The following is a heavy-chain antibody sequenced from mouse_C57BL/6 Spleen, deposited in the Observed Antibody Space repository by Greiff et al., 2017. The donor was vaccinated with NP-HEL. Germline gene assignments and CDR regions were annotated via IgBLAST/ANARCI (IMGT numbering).Heavy chain of an antibody. D-gene: IGHD2-4*01. CDR3: ARWWIYYNNDDYAMDY. Sequence: EVQVVESGGGLVQPGGSLSLSCAASGFTFTDYYMSWVRQPPGKALEWLGFIRNKANGYTTEYSASVKGRFTISRDNSQSILYLQMHALRAEDSATDYWARWWIYYNNDDYAMDYWGQGTSVTVSA. J-gene: IGHJ4*01. CDR1: GFTFTDYY. CDR2: IRNKANGYTT. V-gene: IGHV7-3*01.